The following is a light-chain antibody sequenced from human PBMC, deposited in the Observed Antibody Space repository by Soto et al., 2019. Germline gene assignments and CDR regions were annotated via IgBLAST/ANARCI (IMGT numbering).Light chain of an antibody. CDR1: QSVSSS. V-gene: IGKV3-11*01. CDR2: DAS. CDR3: QQRANWPPVT. J-gene: IGKJ1*01. Sequence: EIVLTQSPATLSLSPGDTATLSCGASQSVSSSLAWYQQKPGQAPRLLIYDASNRATGIPARFSGSGSGTDFTLTITTLEPEDFAVYFCQQRANWPPVTFGQGTKVDIK.